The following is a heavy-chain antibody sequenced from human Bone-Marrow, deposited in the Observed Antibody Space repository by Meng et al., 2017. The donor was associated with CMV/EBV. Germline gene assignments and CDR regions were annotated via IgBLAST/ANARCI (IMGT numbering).Heavy chain of an antibody. CDR2: IYYSGST. J-gene: IGHJ5*02. V-gene: IGHV4-39*07. Sequence: SETLSLTCTVSGGSISSSSYYWGWIRQPPGKGLEWIGSIYYSGSTYYNPSLKSRVTISVDPSKNQFSLKLSSVTAADTAVYYCARTRKEWLFINWFDPWGEGTLVTVSS. D-gene: IGHD3-3*01. CDR1: GGSISSSSYY. CDR3: ARTRKEWLFINWFDP.